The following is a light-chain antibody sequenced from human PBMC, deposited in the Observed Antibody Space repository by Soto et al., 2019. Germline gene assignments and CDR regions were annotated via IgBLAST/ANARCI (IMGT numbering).Light chain of an antibody. Sequence: DIVLTQSPATLSLSPGERATLSCRASQSVSSYLAWYQQKPGQAPRLLIYDASDRATGIPARFSGSGSGTDFTLTISSLEPVDFAVYYCQQRNSWPITFGPGTKVDIK. V-gene: IGKV3-11*01. J-gene: IGKJ3*01. CDR2: DAS. CDR3: QQRNSWPIT. CDR1: QSVSSY.